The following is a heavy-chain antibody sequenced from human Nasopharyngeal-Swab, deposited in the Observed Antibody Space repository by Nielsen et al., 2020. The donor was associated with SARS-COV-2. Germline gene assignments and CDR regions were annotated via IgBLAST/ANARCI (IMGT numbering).Heavy chain of an antibody. Sequence: SETLSLTCTASGVSISCYYWSWVRQPPGKGLEWIGYVYNSGSTKYNPSLKSRVTISLETSKNPFALKLSYVTAADTAVYYCARGGDGGLAHFDYWGQGNLVTVSS. CDR2: VYNSGST. CDR3: ARGGDGGLAHFDY. D-gene: IGHD2-21*01. J-gene: IGHJ4*02. V-gene: IGHV4-59*01. CDR1: GVSISCYY.